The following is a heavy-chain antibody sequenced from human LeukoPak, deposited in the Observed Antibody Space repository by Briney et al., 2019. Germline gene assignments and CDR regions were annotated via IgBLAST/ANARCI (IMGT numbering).Heavy chain of an antibody. CDR1: GFTFSDYW. D-gene: IGHD3-10*02. Sequence: GGSLRLSCAASGFTFSDYWMSWVRQAPGKGLEWVANIKYDGSEKYYVDSVKGRFTISRDNAKNSLYLQMNSLRAEDTAVYYCAELGITMIGGVWGKGTTVTISS. CDR3: AELGITMIGGV. J-gene: IGHJ6*04. CDR2: IKYDGSEK. V-gene: IGHV3-7*01.